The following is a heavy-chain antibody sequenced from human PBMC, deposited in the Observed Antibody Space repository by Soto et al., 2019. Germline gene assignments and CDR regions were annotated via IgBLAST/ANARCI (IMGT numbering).Heavy chain of an antibody. D-gene: IGHD6-6*01. Sequence: SETLSLTCSVSSDSMNSGGYYWSWIRQHPGKGLEWIGYIYSNGDTYYNPSLKSRVTISVDTSKKQFSLNLTSVTAADTAVYYCARRGGSSSRYYYYALDVWGQGPTVTVSS. CDR3: ARRGGSSSRYYYYALDV. V-gene: IGHV4-31*03. CDR1: SDSMNSGGYY. CDR2: IYSNGDT. J-gene: IGHJ6*02.